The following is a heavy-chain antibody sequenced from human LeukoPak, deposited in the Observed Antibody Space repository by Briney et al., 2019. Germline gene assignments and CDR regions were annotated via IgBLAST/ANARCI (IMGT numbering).Heavy chain of an antibody. CDR1: GGSISSYY. CDR3: ARVSGYYDSSGTVDY. D-gene: IGHD3-22*01. CDR2: IYYSGST. J-gene: IGHJ4*02. Sequence: PSETLSLTCTVFGGSISSYYWSWIRQPPGKGLEWVGYIYYSGSTNYNPSLKRRVTISVDTSKNQFSLKLSSVTAADTAVYYCARVSGYYDSSGTVDYWGQGTLVTVSS. V-gene: IGHV4-59*01.